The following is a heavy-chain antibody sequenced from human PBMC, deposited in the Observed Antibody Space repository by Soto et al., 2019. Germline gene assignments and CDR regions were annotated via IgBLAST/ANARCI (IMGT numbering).Heavy chain of an antibody. CDR3: ARGITLPTPRGY. D-gene: IGHD1-20*01. CDR2: INAGNGNT. V-gene: IGHV1-3*01. J-gene: IGHJ4*02. CDR1: GYTFTSYA. Sequence: AAVKVSCKASGYTFTSYAMHWVRQAPGQRLEWMGWINAGNGNTKYSQKFQGRVTITRDTSASTAYMELSSLRSEDTAVYYCARGITLPTPRGYWGQGTLVTVSS.